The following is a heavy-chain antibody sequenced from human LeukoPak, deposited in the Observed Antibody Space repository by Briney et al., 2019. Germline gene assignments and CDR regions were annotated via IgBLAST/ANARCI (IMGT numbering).Heavy chain of an antibody. CDR2: IKPSGGDT. J-gene: IGHJ5*02. Sequence: ASVKVSCKTSGYTFTDYNLHWVRQAPGQRLEWMGIIKPSGGDTSYAQTFQGRVFMTRDTSTSTVYMELSRLRSDDTAVYYCARDKISGLWFGELIGWFDPWGQGTLVTVSS. CDR1: GYTFTDYN. CDR3: ARDKISGLWFGELIGWFDP. D-gene: IGHD3-10*01. V-gene: IGHV1-46*01.